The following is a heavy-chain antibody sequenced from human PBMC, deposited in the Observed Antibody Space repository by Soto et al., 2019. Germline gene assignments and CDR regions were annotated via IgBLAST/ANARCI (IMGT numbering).Heavy chain of an antibody. CDR2: INPNNGNT. Sequence: QVQMVQSGPEVKKPGASVKVSCKTSGYSFNFYGINWVRQAPGQGLEWMGWINPNNGNTNYTQKFQGRVTITTDTXXTTAYMEVRSLRSAATAVYYCATDTYGNVYDSMGPWGQGTLVTVSS. CDR3: ATDTYGNVYDSMGP. CDR1: GYSFNFYG. J-gene: IGHJ5*02. D-gene: IGHD3-22*01. V-gene: IGHV1-18*01.